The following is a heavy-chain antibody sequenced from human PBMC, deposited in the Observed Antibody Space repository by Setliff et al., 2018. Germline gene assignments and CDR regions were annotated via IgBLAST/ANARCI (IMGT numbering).Heavy chain of an antibody. Sequence: APVKVSCKASGYTFRQSIVSWVRQAPGQGLEWLGWIGVYSGNTYSAQRFQGRVSLTTDESTNTAYLELRGLRSDDTAVYYCMRLVRFCSRTVCQRTSGDEAWGQGTLVTSPQ. CDR3: MRLVRFCSRTVCQRTSGDEA. D-gene: IGHD3-3*01. V-gene: IGHV1-18*01. CDR1: GYTFRQSI. J-gene: IGHJ5*02. CDR2: IGVYSGNT.